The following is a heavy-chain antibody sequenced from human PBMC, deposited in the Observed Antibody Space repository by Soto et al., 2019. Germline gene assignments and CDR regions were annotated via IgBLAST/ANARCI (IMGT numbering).Heavy chain of an antibody. Sequence: EVQLVESGGGLVQPGGSLRLSCAASGFTFSSYWMHWVRQAPGKGLVWVSRIRYDGRITNYADSVKGRSTIPRDDAKNTVYLQMNSLRAEDTAVYYCARGLRGGYGMDVWGQGTTVTVSS. D-gene: IGHD3-16*01. V-gene: IGHV3-74*01. J-gene: IGHJ6*02. CDR1: GFTFSSYW. CDR2: IRYDGRIT. CDR3: ARGLRGGYGMDV.